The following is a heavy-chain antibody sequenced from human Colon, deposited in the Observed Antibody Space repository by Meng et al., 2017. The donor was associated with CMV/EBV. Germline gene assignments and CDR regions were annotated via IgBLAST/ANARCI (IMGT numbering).Heavy chain of an antibody. V-gene: IGHV1-69*05. Sequence: SVKVSCKASGDTFNNYAVNWVRQAPGQGLEWMGGIIPIFDTPKYAQRLEGRLTIKTDKFTVTASMELSSLRSEDTAMYYCVIEKGMKSPLGNWGVEIDYWGQGSLVTVSS. D-gene: IGHD3-16*01. CDR1: GDTFNNYA. CDR3: VIEKGMKSPLGNWGVEIDY. CDR2: IIPIFDTP. J-gene: IGHJ4*02.